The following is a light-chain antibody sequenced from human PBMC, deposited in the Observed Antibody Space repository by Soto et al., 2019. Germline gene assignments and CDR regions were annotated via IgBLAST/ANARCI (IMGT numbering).Light chain of an antibody. CDR2: DTS. CDR3: QQYNKWPPIT. Sequence: EVVLAQAPATLSVSPGERATLSCKASQSVSIKLAWYQQKPGQAPRLLIYDTSTRATGIPARFSGSGSGTEFTLTISSLQSEDFAVYYCQQYNKWPPITFGQGTRRRL. V-gene: IGKV3-15*01. J-gene: IGKJ5*01. CDR1: QSVSIK.